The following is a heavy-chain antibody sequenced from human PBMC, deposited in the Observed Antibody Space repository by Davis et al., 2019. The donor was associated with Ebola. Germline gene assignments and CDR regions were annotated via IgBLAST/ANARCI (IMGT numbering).Heavy chain of an antibody. CDR1: GYTFTNYD. Sequence: ASSVTVSCKASGYTFTNYDIYWVRQAPGQGLEWMGWMNPNSGNTDCTQKFQGRVTMTRNISIGTAYMELSSLRSEDTAVYYCARRVGSRSGFDSWGQGSLVTVSS. J-gene: IGHJ4*02. D-gene: IGHD1-26*01. CDR3: ARRVGSRSGFDS. CDR2: MNPNSGNT. V-gene: IGHV1-8*02.